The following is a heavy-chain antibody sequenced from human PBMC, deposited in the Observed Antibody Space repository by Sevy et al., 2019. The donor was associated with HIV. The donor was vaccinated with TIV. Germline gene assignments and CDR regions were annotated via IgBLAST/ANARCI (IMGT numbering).Heavy chain of an antibody. CDR1: GGSINSGDYY. CDR3: ARGGTKGGWFDP. CDR2: IFHTGST. V-gene: IGHV4-31*03. J-gene: IGHJ5*02. Sequence: SETLSLTCTVSGGSINSGDYYWSWIRQHPEKGLEWIGYIFHTGSTYYNRSFKSRATISVDTSKNQFSLKLSLMTAADTAVYYCARGGTKGGWFDPWGQGTLVTVSS. D-gene: IGHD3-16*01.